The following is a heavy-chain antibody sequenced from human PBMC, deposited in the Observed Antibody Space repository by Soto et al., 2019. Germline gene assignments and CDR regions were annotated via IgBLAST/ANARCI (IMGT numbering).Heavy chain of an antibody. CDR2: ICWDDDQ. CDR3: AHRLRSSNGWGTFDY. CDR1: GFSFSSSGVA. V-gene: IGHV2-5*02. D-gene: IGHD3-16*01. J-gene: IGHJ4*02. Sequence: QITLKESGPTLVEPTQTLTLTCTFSGFSFSSSGVAVGWIRQPPGKGLEWGEFICWDDDQRYRAALKSRLTITKDTAKNQVVLTMTNMDPVDTGTYYCAHRLRSSNGWGTFDYWGQGIVVTVSS.